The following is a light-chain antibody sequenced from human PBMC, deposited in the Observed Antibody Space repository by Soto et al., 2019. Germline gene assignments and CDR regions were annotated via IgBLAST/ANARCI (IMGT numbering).Light chain of an antibody. Sequence: EIVMTQSPATLSVSPGERATLSCRASQSVSSNLAWYQQKPGQAPRLLIYAASSRATGIPDRFSGSGSGTDFTLTNSRLEPEDFAVYYCQQYGSTPRTFGQGTKVDIK. CDR3: QQYGSTPRT. J-gene: IGKJ1*01. V-gene: IGKV3-20*01. CDR2: AAS. CDR1: QSVSSN.